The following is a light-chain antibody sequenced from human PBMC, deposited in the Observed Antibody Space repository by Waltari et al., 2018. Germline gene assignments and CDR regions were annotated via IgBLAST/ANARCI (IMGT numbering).Light chain of an antibody. CDR1: SSNLGSYP. Sequence: QSVLTQPPSASGTPGQRVTIPSSGASSNLGSYPVNWYQQLPGTAPKLLIYSNNQRPSGVPDRLSGSKSGTSASLAISGLQSEDEADYYCAAWDDSLNGRGVFGGGTKLTVL. CDR2: SNN. J-gene: IGLJ2*01. V-gene: IGLV1-44*01. CDR3: AAWDDSLNGRGV.